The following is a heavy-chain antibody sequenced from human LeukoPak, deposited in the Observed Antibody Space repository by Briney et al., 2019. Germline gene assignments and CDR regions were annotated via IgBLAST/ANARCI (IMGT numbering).Heavy chain of an antibody. V-gene: IGHV1-58*01. CDR1: GFTXTSSA. J-gene: IGHJ4*02. CDR2: IVVGSGNT. D-gene: IGHD3-10*01. CDR3: AADTHGSGSYYD. Sequence: GASVKVSCKASGFTXTSSAVQWVRQARGQRLEWIGWIVVGSGNTNYAQKFQERVTITRDMSTSTAYMELSSLRSEDTAVYYCAADTHGSGSYYDWGQGTLVTVSS.